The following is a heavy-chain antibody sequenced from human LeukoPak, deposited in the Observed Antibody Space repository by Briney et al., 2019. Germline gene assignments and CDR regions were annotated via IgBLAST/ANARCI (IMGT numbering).Heavy chain of an antibody. D-gene: IGHD1-26*01. J-gene: IGHJ3*02. V-gene: IGHV3-23*01. CDR3: AKEEVGAFDI. CDR2: ISGSGGST. CDR1: GFTFSSYA. Sequence: AGSLRLSCAASGFTFSSYAMSWVRQPPGKGLGWVSAISGSGGSTYYADSVKGRFTISRDNSKDTLYLQMNSLRAEDTAVYYCAKEEVGAFDIWGQGTMVTVSS.